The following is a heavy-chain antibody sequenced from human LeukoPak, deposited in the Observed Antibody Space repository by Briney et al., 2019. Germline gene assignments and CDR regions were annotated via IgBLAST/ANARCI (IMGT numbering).Heavy chain of an antibody. J-gene: IGHJ4*02. Sequence: SETLTLTCTVSSRPISSYHGSWIRQPAGKGLEWIGRIYTSGSTNYNPSLKSRVTMSVDTSKNQFSLKLSSVTAADTAVYYCARAPADFWSGYYRALDYWGQGTLVTVSS. CDR1: SRPISSYH. D-gene: IGHD3-3*01. V-gene: IGHV4-4*07. CDR3: ARAPADFWSGYYRALDY. CDR2: IYTSGST.